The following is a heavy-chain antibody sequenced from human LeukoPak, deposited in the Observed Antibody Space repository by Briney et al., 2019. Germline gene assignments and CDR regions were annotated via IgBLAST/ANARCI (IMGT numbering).Heavy chain of an antibody. CDR3: ARSPLGVVTAPQPYHFDY. CDR2: IIPILGIA. CDR1: GGTFSSYT. Sequence: ASVKVSCKASGGTFSSYTISWVRQAPGQGLEWMGRIIPILGIANYAQKFQGRVTITADKSTSTAYMELSSLRSEDTAVYYCARSPLGVVTAPQPYHFDYWGQGTLVTVSS. D-gene: IGHD2-21*02. V-gene: IGHV1-69*02. J-gene: IGHJ4*02.